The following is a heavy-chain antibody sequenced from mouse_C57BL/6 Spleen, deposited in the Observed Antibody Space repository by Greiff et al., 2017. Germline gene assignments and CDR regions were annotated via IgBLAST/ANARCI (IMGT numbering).Heavy chain of an antibody. D-gene: IGHD2-1*01. V-gene: IGHV1-64*01. CDR1: GYTFTSYW. CDR2: IHPNSGST. CDR3: ARVDYGNAYYFDY. J-gene: IGHJ2*01. Sequence: QVQLQQPGAELVKPGASVKLSCKASGYTFTSYWLHWVKQRPGQGLEWIGMIHPNSGSTNYNEKFKSKATLTVDKSSSTAYMQLSSLTSEDSAVYDCARVDYGNAYYFDYWGQGTTLTVSS.